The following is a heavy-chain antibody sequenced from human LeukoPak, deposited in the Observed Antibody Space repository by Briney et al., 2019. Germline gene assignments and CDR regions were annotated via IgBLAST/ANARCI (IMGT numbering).Heavy chain of an antibody. CDR3: AREGIAVAGSRWFDP. Sequence: ASVKVSCKASGYTFTGYYMHWARQAPGQGLEWMGWINPNSGGTNYAQKFQGRVTMTRDTSISTAYMELSRLRSDDTAVYYCAREGIAVAGSRWFDPWGQGTLVTVSS. D-gene: IGHD6-19*01. V-gene: IGHV1-2*02. J-gene: IGHJ5*02. CDR1: GYTFTGYY. CDR2: INPNSGGT.